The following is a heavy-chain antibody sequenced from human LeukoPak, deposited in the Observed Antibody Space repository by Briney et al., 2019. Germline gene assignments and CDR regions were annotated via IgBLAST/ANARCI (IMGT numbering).Heavy chain of an antibody. CDR3: AKYAESNYYYYYMDV. D-gene: IGHD1-14*01. CDR2: ISWDGGST. CDR1: GFTFDDYT. V-gene: IGHV3-43*01. J-gene: IGHJ6*03. Sequence: GGSLRLSCAASGFTFDDYTMHWVRQAPGKGLEWVSLISWDGGSTYYADSVKGRFTISRDNSKNSLYLQMNSLRTEDTAVYYCAKYAESNYYYYYMDVWGKGTTVTVSS.